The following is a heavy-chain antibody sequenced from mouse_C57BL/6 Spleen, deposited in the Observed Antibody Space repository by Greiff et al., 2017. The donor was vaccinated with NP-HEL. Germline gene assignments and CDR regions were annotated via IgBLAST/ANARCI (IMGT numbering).Heavy chain of an antibody. Sequence: VQLQQSGAELVRPGSSVKMSCKTSGYTFTSYGINWVKQRPGQGLEWIGYIYLGNGYTEYNEKFKGKATLTSDTSSSTAYMQLSSLTSEDSAIYLCARPSDDDYGSSYFDYWGQGTTLTVSS. V-gene: IGHV1-58*01. CDR2: IYLGNGYT. J-gene: IGHJ2*01. CDR1: GYTFTSYG. CDR3: ARPSDDDYGSSYFDY. D-gene: IGHD1-1*01.